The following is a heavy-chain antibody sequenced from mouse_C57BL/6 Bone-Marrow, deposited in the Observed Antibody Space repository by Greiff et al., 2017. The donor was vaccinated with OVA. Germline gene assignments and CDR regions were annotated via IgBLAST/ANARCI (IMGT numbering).Heavy chain of an antibody. J-gene: IGHJ4*01. CDR1: GFTFSSYA. V-gene: IGHV5-4*01. CDR2: ISDGGSYT. CDR3: ARDGSRGDAMDY. Sequence: EVKLQESGGGLVKPGGSLKLSCAASGFTFSSYAMSWVRQTPEKRLEWVATISDGGSYTYYPDNVKGRFTISRDNAKNNLYLQMIHLKSEDTAMYYCARDGSRGDAMDYWGQGTSVTVSS. D-gene: IGHD1-1*01.